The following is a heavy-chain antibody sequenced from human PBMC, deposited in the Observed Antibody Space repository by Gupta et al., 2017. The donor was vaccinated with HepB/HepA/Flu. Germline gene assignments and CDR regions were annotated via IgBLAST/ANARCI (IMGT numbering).Heavy chain of an antibody. V-gene: IGHV1-8*02. D-gene: IGHD1-7*01. CDR1: EYTFTSYD. Sequence: QLQLVQSGAAVTRPGASVTVPCKASEYTFTSYDINWVRQATGQGLEWMGWMYPNSGSTGYAQKFQGRVTMTRDTSTNTAYMELTSLRSDDTAVYYCARGRSKLDSDYRGQGTLVTVSS. J-gene: IGHJ4*02. CDR3: ARGRSKLDSDY. CDR2: MYPNSGST.